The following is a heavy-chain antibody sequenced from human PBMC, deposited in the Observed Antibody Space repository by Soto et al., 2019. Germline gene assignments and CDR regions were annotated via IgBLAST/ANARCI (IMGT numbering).Heavy chain of an antibody. CDR3: AREGYSYGLSTAPDWFDP. J-gene: IGHJ5*02. D-gene: IGHD5-18*01. Sequence: ASVKVSCKASGYTFTSYAMHWVRQAPGQRLEWMGWINAGNGNTKYSQKFQGRVTITRDTSASTAYMELSSLRSEDTAVYYCAREGYSYGLSTAPDWFDPWGQGTLVTVSS. CDR2: INAGNGNT. CDR1: GYTFTSYA. V-gene: IGHV1-3*01.